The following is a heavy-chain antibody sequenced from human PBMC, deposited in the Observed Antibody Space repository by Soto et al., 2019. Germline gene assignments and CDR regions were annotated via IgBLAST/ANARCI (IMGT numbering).Heavy chain of an antibody. D-gene: IGHD2-2*01. CDR1: GFTFSNAW. CDR3: TTDTNCISTSCYEVHYYYYYGMDV. V-gene: IGHV3-15*07. J-gene: IGHJ6*02. CDR2: IKSKTDGGTT. Sequence: EVQLVESGGGLVKPGGSLRLSCAASGFTFSNAWMNWVRQAPGKGLEWVGRIKSKTDGGTTDYAAPVKGRFTISRDDSKNTLYLQMNSLKTEDTAVYYCTTDTNCISTSCYEVHYYYYYGMDVWGQGTTVTVSS.